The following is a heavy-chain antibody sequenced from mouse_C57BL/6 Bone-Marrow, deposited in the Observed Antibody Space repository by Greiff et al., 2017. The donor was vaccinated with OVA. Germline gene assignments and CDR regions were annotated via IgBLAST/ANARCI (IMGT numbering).Heavy chain of an antibody. CDR2: IDPSDSYT. CDR1: GYTFTSYW. Sequence: QVQLQQPGAELVKPGASVKLSCKASGYTFTSYWMQWVKQRPGQGLEWIGEIDPSDSYTNYNQKFKGKATLTVDTSSSTAYMQLSSLTSEDSAVYYCARSITTVVAEAYWGQGTLVTVSA. V-gene: IGHV1-50*01. J-gene: IGHJ3*01. CDR3: ARSITTVVAEAY. D-gene: IGHD1-1*01.